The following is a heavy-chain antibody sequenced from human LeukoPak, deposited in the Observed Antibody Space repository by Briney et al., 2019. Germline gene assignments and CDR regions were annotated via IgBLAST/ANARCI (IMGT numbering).Heavy chain of an antibody. D-gene: IGHD1-26*01. CDR3: VRDRGSYRPIDY. V-gene: IGHV3-11*04. CDR1: GFTFSDYF. CDR2: INNDGNNI. J-gene: IGHJ4*02. Sequence: NSGGSLRLSCGTSGFTFSDYFMNWLRQAPGKGPEWLSFINNDGNNIYYRDSVKGRFTISRDNAENSLYLEMNSLRVEDTAIYYCVRDRGSYRPIDYWGQGTLVTVSS.